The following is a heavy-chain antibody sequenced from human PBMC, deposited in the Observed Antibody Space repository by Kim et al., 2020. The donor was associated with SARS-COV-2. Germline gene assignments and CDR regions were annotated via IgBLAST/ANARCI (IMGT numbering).Heavy chain of an antibody. CDR1: GFTFSDYY. Sequence: GGSLRLFCAASGFTFSDYYMSWIRQAPGKGLEWISYISNGGNTIYYADSVQGRFIISRDNAKKSLYLQMNFLRAEDTAVYYCARDGHYYDSSGYGGGYWGQGTLVIVSS. V-gene: IGHV3-11*01. J-gene: IGHJ4*02. CDR3: ARDGHYYDSSGYGGGY. D-gene: IGHD3-22*01. CDR2: ISNGGNTI.